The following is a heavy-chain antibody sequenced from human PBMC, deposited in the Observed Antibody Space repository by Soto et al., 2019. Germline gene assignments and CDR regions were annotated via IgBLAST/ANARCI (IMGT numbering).Heavy chain of an antibody. CDR2: IYNSATT. V-gene: IGHV4-31*03. Sequence: SETLSLTCTVSGGSISTGGYYWSWIRQHPGKGLEWIGYIYNSATTYYNPSLKSRVTISVDTSKNQFSLKLSSVTVADTAVYYCASVRGGYYYAMDVWGQGTTVTVSS. CDR3: ASVRGGYYYAMDV. J-gene: IGHJ6*02. D-gene: IGHD3-10*02. CDR1: GGSISTGGYY.